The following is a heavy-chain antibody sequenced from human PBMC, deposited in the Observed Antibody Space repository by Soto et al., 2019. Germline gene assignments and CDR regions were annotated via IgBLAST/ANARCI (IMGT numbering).Heavy chain of an antibody. CDR3: ARGKIAAAGPY. J-gene: IGHJ4*02. Sequence: SETLSLTCAVYGGSFSGYYWSWIRQPPGKGLEWIGEINHSGSTNYNPSLKSRVTISVDTSKNQFSLKLSSVTAADTAVYYCARGKIAAAGPYWGKGTLVTVSS. CDR2: INHSGST. V-gene: IGHV4-34*01. D-gene: IGHD6-13*01. CDR1: GGSFSGYY.